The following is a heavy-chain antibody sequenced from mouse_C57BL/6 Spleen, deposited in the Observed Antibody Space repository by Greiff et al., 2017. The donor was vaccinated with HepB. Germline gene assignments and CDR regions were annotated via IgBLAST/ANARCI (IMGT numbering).Heavy chain of an antibody. D-gene: IGHD2-1*01. CDR2: ISSGSSTI. Sequence: EVKLVESGGGLVKPGGSLKLSCAASGFTFSDYGMHWVRQAPEKGLEWVAYISSGSSTIYYADTVKGRFTISRDNAKNTLFLQMTSLRSEDTAMYYCARSYGNFLIHWFAYWGQGTLVTVSA. J-gene: IGHJ3*01. CDR1: GFTFSDYG. V-gene: IGHV5-17*01. CDR3: ARSYGNFLIHWFAY.